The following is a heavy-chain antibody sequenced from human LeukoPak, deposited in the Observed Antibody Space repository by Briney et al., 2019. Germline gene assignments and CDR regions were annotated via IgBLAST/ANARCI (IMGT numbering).Heavy chain of an antibody. Sequence: GKSLRLSCAASGFTFSSHAMHWVRQAPGKGLEWVSSISSSSSYIYYADSVKGRFTISRDNAKNSLYLQMNSLRAEDTAVYYCARVRGAAAAPFDYWGQGTLVTVSS. CDR2: ISSSSSYI. CDR3: ARVRGAAAAPFDY. CDR1: GFTFSSHA. J-gene: IGHJ4*02. V-gene: IGHV3-21*01. D-gene: IGHD6-13*01.